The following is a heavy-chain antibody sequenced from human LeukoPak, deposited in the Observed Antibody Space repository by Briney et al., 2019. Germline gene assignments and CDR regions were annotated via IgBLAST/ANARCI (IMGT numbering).Heavy chain of an antibody. J-gene: IGHJ4*02. CDR1: GGSFSGYY. Sequence: SEALSLTCAVYGGSFSGYYWSWIRQPPGKGLEWIGEINHSGSTYYNPSLKSRVTISVDTSKNQFSLKLSSVTAADTAVYYCASQGTYYYGSGSSRAFDYWGQGTLVTVSS. CDR2: INHSGST. CDR3: ASQGTYYYGSGSSRAFDY. V-gene: IGHV4-34*01. D-gene: IGHD3-10*01.